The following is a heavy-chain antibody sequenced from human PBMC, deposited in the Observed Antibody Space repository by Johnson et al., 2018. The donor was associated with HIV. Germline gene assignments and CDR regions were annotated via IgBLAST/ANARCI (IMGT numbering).Heavy chain of an antibody. CDR1: GFTVSSTY. V-gene: IGHV3-66*03. D-gene: IGHD3-3*01. CDR3: ASTIFGVAWHAFDI. CDR2: LYSDGRT. J-gene: IGHJ3*02. Sequence: VQLVESGGDLIQPGGSLRLSCAASGFTVSSTYMSWVRQAPGKGLEWLSVLYSDGRTYYADSVKGRFTISRDNSKNTLYLQMNSLRAEDTAVYYCASTIFGVAWHAFDIWGQGTMVIVSS.